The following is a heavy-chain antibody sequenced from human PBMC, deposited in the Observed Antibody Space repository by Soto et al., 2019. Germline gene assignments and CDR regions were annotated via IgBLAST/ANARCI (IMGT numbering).Heavy chain of an antibody. CDR1: GYTLTGYY. J-gene: IGHJ6*02. CDR3: ARGETRPLYYYGMDV. Sequence: GASVKVSCKASGYTLTGYYMHWVRQAPGQGLEWMGWINPNSGGTNYAQKFQGWVTMTRDTSISTAYMELSRLRSDDTAVYYCARGETRPLYYYGMDVWGQGTTVTVSS. CDR2: INPNSGGT. V-gene: IGHV1-2*04.